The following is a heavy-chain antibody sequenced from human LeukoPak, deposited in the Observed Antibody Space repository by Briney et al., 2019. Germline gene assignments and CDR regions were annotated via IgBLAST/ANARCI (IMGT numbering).Heavy chain of an antibody. V-gene: IGHV4-39*01. CDR2: IYYSGST. CDR1: GGSISSSSYY. Sequence: SETLSLTCTVSGGSISSSSYYWGWIRQPPGKGQGWIGSIYYSGSTYYNPSLKSRVTISIDTSKNQFSLQLSSVTAADTAVYYCARANYYDSSGYSRGAFDIWGQGTMVTVSS. J-gene: IGHJ3*02. D-gene: IGHD3-22*01. CDR3: ARANYYDSSGYSRGAFDI.